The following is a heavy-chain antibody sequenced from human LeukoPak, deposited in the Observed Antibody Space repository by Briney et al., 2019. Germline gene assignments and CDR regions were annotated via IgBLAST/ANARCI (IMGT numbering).Heavy chain of an antibody. D-gene: IGHD5-12*01. Sequence: SETLSLTCTVSGYSISSGYYWGWIRQPPGKGLEWIGSIYHRGSTYYNPSLKSRAAISLDTSKNQFSLKLSSVTAADTAVYYCARAYSGYDYDYYYYYYYMDVWGKGTTVTVSS. J-gene: IGHJ6*03. CDR2: IYHRGST. CDR1: GYSISSGYY. V-gene: IGHV4-38-2*02. CDR3: ARAYSGYDYDYYYYYYYMDV.